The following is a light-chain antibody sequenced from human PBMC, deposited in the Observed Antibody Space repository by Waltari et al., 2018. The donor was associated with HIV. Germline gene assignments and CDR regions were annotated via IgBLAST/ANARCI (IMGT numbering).Light chain of an antibody. Sequence: EIVMTQSPATLSVCPGERATLSCRASQSVRSGLAWYQQKPGQPPRLLIYAASTRATGIPARFSGSGSGTEFTLTISSLQSEDFAVYYCQQYSDWPPFTFGGGTKVEIK. CDR2: AAS. CDR1: QSVRSG. J-gene: IGKJ4*01. V-gene: IGKV3-15*01. CDR3: QQYSDWPPFT.